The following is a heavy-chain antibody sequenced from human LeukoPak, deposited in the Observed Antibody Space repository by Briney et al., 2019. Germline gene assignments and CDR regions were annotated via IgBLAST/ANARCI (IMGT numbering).Heavy chain of an antibody. CDR3: ARDRFDYYGSGSYYRRGGVYYFDY. V-gene: IGHV4-4*07. J-gene: IGHJ4*02. Sequence: SETLSLTCTVSAGSISSNYWSWIRQPAEKGLEWIGRIYTSGSTNYNPSLKRRVTMSVDTSKNQFSLKLSSVTAADTGVYYCARDRFDYYGSGSYYRRGGVYYFDYWGQGTLVTVSS. D-gene: IGHD3-10*01. CDR2: IYTSGST. CDR1: AGSISSNY.